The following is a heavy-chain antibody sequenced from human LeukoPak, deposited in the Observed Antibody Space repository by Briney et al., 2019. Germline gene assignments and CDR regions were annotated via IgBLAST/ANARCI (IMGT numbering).Heavy chain of an antibody. CDR1: GGTFSSYA. Sequence: GASVKVSCKASGGTFSSYAISWVRQAPGRGLEWMGGIIPIFGTANYAQKFQGRVTITADESTSRAYMELSSLRSEDTAVYYCARDRLDYGDYETCLDVWGKGTTVTVSS. J-gene: IGHJ6*04. CDR3: ARDRLDYGDYETCLDV. V-gene: IGHV1-69*13. CDR2: IIPIFGTA. D-gene: IGHD4-17*01.